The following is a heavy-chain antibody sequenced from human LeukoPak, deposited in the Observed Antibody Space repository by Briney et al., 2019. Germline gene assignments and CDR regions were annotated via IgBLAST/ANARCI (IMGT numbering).Heavy chain of an antibody. CDR2: ISGSSGII. CDR3: ARGSTYYKSSGQVPFDY. V-gene: IGHV3-48*01. CDR1: GFTFNTYT. J-gene: IGHJ4*02. D-gene: IGHD3-22*01. Sequence: PGGSLRLSCAASGFTFNTYTMNWVRQAPGKGLEWVSYISGSSGIIDYADSVRGRFTISRDNAKNSLYLQMNGLRAEDTAVYYCARGSTYYKSSGQVPFDYWGQGTLVTVSS.